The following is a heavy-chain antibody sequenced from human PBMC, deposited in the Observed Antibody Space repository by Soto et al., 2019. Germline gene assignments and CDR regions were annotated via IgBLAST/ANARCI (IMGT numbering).Heavy chain of an antibody. CDR1: GFTFSSYA. V-gene: IGHV3-23*01. CDR2: ISGSGGST. CDR3: AKTSSPYYYGSGSYYKGEILYYFDY. D-gene: IGHD3-10*01. J-gene: IGHJ4*02. Sequence: GGSLRLSCAASGFTFSSYAMSWVRQAPGKGLEWVSAISGSGGSTYYADSVKGRFTISRDNSKNTLYLQMNSLRAEDTAVYYCAKTSSPYYYGSGSYYKGEILYYFDYWGQGTLVTVSS.